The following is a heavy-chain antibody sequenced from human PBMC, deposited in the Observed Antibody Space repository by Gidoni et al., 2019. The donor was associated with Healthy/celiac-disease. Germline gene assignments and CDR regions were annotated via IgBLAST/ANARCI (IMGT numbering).Heavy chain of an antibody. D-gene: IGHD1-7*01. V-gene: IGHV3-11*05. CDR1: GFTFSDYY. Sequence: QVQLVESGGGLVKPGGSLRLSGAASGFTFSDYYMSWIRQAPGKGLEWVSYISSSSSYTNHADSVKGRFTISRDNAKNSLFLQMNSLRADDTAVYYCARDWSGMTATTSRDYFYGMDVWGQGTTVTVSS. CDR3: ARDWSGMTATTSRDYFYGMDV. J-gene: IGHJ6*02. CDR2: ISSSSSYT.